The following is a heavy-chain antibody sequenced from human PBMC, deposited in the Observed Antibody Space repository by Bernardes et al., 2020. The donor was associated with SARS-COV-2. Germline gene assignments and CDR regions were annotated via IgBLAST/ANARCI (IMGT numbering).Heavy chain of an antibody. CDR2: MNPNSGNT. Sequence: ASVKVSCKASGYTFTSYDINWVRQATGQGLEWMGWMNPNSGNTGYAQKFQGRVILTSDTSITTAYMELSRLTSDDTAVYYCAREAAGGYCSGGSCRPLDYWGQGTLVTVSS. V-gene: IGHV1-8*01. D-gene: IGHD2-15*01. CDR1: GYTFTSYD. CDR3: AREAAGGYCSGGSCRPLDY. J-gene: IGHJ4*02.